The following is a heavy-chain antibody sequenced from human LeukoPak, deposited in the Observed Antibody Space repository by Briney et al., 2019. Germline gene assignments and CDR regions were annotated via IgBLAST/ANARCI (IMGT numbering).Heavy chain of an antibody. D-gene: IGHD3-10*01. Sequence: GGSLRLSCAASGFTFSSYSMNWVRQAPGKGLEWVSYISSSSSTIYYADSVKGRFTISRDNAKNSLYLQMNSLRAEDTAVYYCARDLGGSGSATKDGERDDVYFDYWGQGTLVTVSS. V-gene: IGHV3-48*01. CDR3: ARDLGGSGSATKDGERDDVYFDY. CDR1: GFTFSSYS. CDR2: ISSSSSTI. J-gene: IGHJ4*02.